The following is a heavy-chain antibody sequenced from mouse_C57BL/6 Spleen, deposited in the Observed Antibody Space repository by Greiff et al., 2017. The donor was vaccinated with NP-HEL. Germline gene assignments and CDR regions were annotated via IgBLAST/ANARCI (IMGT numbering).Heavy chain of an antibody. D-gene: IGHD2-4*01. J-gene: IGHJ1*03. V-gene: IGHV1-42*01. Sequence: VQLQQSGPELVKPGASVKISCKASGYSFTGYYMNWVKQSPEKSLEWIGEINPSTGGTTYNQKFKAKATLTVDKSSSTAYMQLKSLTSEDSAVYYCARGEVYYDYHWYFDVWGTGTTVTVSS. CDR1: GYSFTGYY. CDR2: INPSTGGT. CDR3: ARGEVYYDYHWYFDV.